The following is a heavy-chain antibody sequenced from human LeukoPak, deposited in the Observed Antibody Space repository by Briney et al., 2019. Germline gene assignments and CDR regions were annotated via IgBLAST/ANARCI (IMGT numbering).Heavy chain of an antibody. CDR1: GYTFTNYY. J-gene: IGHJ1*01. D-gene: IGHD4-23*01. Sequence: ASVKVSCKASGYTFTNYYMHWGRQAPGQGLECMGLINPNGGGTSYAQKFQGRVTMTRDTSTSTVYMELSSLSSEHTAMYYCARGGMPTVVKGAEYLQHWGQGTLVTVSS. V-gene: IGHV1-46*01. CDR2: INPNGGGT. CDR3: ARGGMPTVVKGAEYLQH.